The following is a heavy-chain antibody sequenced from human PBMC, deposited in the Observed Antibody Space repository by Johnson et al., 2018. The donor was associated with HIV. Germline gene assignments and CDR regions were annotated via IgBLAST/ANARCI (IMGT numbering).Heavy chain of an antibody. J-gene: IGHJ3*02. CDR1: GFTFSSYA. D-gene: IGHD4-17*01. CDR3: AKVGGVSYGDYRDAFDI. CDR2: ISGSGSST. Sequence: QPVESGGGVVQPGRSLRLSCAASGFTFSSYAMHWVRQAPGKGLAWVSAISGSGSSTYYADSVKGRFTISRDNSKNFLYLQMNSLRTEDSALYYCAKVGGVSYGDYRDAFDIWGQGTMVTVSS. V-gene: IGHV3-43*02.